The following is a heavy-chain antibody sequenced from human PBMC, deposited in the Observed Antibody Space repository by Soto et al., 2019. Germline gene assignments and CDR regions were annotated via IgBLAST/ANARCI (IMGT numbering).Heavy chain of an antibody. CDR1: GYTFTGYY. Sequence: GASVKVSCKASGYTFTGYYMHWVRQAPGQGLEWMGWINPNSGGANYAQRFQGRVTMTRDTSISTAYMELSRLRSDDTAVYYCARDLLGYGSDYWGQGTLVTVSS. J-gene: IGHJ4*02. CDR3: ARDLLGYGSDY. CDR2: INPNSGGA. D-gene: IGHD3-10*01. V-gene: IGHV1-2*02.